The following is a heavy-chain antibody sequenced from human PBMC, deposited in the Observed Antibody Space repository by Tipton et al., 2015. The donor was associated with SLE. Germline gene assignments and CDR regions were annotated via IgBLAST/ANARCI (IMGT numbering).Heavy chain of an antibody. D-gene: IGHD3-3*01. V-gene: IGHV4-34*01. J-gene: IGHJ4*02. CDR2: INHREIT. CDR3: ARHGAYYDFWSGYRFDY. Sequence: SWVRQAPGKGLEWIGEINHREITNYTPSLKDRVTMSIDTSVNQFSLTLKSVTAADTAGYYCARHGAYYDFWSGYRFDYWGQGTLVTVST.